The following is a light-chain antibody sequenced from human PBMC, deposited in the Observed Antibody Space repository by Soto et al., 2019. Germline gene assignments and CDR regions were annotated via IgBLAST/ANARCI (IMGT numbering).Light chain of an antibody. V-gene: IGKV1-39*01. CDR3: QQSFTVPYT. Sequence: DIQMTQSPASLSASVGDRVTITCRVSQSINNYLNWYQQKPGKAPKLLIYSTTSLESGVPSRLSGSGSGTDFTLTISSLQPEDFGTYYCQQSFTVPYTFGQGTKLEIK. CDR1: QSINNY. J-gene: IGKJ2*01. CDR2: STT.